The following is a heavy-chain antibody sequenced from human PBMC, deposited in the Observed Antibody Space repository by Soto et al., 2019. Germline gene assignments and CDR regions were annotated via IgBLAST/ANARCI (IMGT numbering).Heavy chain of an antibody. D-gene: IGHD3-3*01. CDR2: VSFDGSHK. V-gene: IGHV3-30*18. CDR3: AKLGDAVSGYFDF. J-gene: IGHJ5*01. Sequence: QVQLVQSGGGVVQPGGSLRLSCAASGFTFSSYAIHWVRQAPGKGLEWVDDVSFDGSHKTYAVPVRGRFTISRDNSKKTVYLQMNSLRAEDTALYYCAKLGDAVSGYFDFWGQGTQVAVSS. CDR1: GFTFSSYA.